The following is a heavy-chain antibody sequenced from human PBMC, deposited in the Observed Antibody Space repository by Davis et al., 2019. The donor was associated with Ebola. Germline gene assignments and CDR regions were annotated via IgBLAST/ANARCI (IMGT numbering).Heavy chain of an antibody. CDR2: IDPSDSYT. Sequence: GESLKISCKVSGYSFTSYWITWVRQMPGKGLEWMGTIDPSDSYTNYSPSFQGHVAFSADKSISTAYLQWSSLKASDTAMYYCARHRPVDSGPHRIWFDPWGQGTLVTVSS. V-gene: IGHV5-10-1*01. CDR1: GYSFTSYW. D-gene: IGHD3-10*01. CDR3: ARHRPVDSGPHRIWFDP. J-gene: IGHJ5*02.